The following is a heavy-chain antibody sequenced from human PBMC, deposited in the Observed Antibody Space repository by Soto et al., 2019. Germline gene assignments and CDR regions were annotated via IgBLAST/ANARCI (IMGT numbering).Heavy chain of an antibody. Sequence: QLQLQESGPGLVKPSETLSLTCTVSGGSISSSNYYWGWIRQTPGKGLEWIGSIYYSGSTYYNPSLKSRVTISVDTPKNQFSLKLSSVTAADTAVYYCTRHQTVTSSGFDYWGQGTLVTVSS. J-gene: IGHJ4*02. CDR1: GGSISSSNYY. V-gene: IGHV4-39*01. CDR2: IYYSGST. CDR3: TRHQTVTSSGFDY. D-gene: IGHD4-17*01.